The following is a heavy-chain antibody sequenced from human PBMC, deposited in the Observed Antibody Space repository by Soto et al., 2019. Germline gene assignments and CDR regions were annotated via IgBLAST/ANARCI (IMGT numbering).Heavy chain of an antibody. CDR1: GFTFSSYV. V-gene: IGHV3-48*01. CDR2: ISISSSTR. D-gene: IGHD3-10*01. CDR3: ARGGGFFVY. Sequence: EVQLVESGGGLVQPGGSLRLSCAASGFTFSSYVINWVRQAPGKGLEWVSYISISSSTRYYADSVRGRFTISRANAKNSLSLQMNRVRGEDTAVYYCARGGGFFVYWGQGTLVTVSS. J-gene: IGHJ4*02.